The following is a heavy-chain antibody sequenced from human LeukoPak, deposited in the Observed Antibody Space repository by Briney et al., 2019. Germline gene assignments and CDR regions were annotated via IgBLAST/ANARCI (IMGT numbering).Heavy chain of an antibody. Sequence: PSETLSLTCTVSGGSISSGDYYWSWIRQPPGKGLEWIGYIYYSGSTYYNPSLKSRVTISVDTSKNQFSLKLSSVTAADTAVYYCARETRPKSEGRYCGGDCYPPLGFDYWGQGTLVTVSS. V-gene: IGHV4-30-4*08. D-gene: IGHD2-21*01. J-gene: IGHJ4*02. CDR2: IYYSGST. CDR3: ARETRPKSEGRYCGGDCYPPLGFDY. CDR1: GGSISSGDYY.